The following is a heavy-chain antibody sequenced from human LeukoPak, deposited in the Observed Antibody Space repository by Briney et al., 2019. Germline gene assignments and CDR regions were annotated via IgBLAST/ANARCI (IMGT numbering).Heavy chain of an antibody. J-gene: IGHJ4*02. D-gene: IGHD3-22*01. CDR3: ARGYYYDSSGYYVDY. CDR1: GFTISGYW. V-gene: IGHV3-7*01. Sequence: GGSLRLSCAASGFTISGYWMSWVRQAPGKALEWVANIKQDGSDKYYVDSVKGRFTISRDNAKNSLYLQMNSLRAEDTAVYYCARGYYYDSSGYYVDYGGQGTLVTVSS. CDR2: IKQDGSDK.